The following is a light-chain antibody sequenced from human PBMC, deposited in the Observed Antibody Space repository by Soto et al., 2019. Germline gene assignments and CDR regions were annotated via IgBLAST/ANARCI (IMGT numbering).Light chain of an antibody. CDR3: QQHSHWPPWT. V-gene: IGKV3-11*01. CDR2: GAS. Sequence: EVVLTQSPATPSLSPGERATLSCRASQNVRTFLDWYQQKPGQAPRLLIYGASNRATGIPARFSGSGSGTDFTLTISSLEPEDFAVYYCQQHSHWPPWTFGQGTRVEIQ. CDR1: QNVRTF. J-gene: IGKJ1*01.